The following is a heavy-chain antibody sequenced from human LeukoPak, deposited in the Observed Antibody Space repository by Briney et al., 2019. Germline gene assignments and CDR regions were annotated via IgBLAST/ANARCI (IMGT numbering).Heavy chain of an antibody. CDR2: ISYDGTNK. CDR1: GFNFRDSA. CDR3: AADYGDYVSPSD. J-gene: IGHJ4*02. Sequence: GGSLRLSCAASGFNFRDSAMHWVRQAPGKGLEGVAVISYDGTNKYYADSVKGRFTISRDNSKNTLFLQMNSLRLEDTAVYYCAADYGDYVSPSDWGQGTLVTVSS. V-gene: IGHV3-30*04. D-gene: IGHD4-17*01.